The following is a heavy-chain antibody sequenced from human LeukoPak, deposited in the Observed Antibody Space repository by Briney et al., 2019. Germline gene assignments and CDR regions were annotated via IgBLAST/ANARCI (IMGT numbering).Heavy chain of an antibody. J-gene: IGHJ4*02. CDR2: ISGSGGST. CDR1: GFTFSSYA. D-gene: IGHD2-21*01. V-gene: IGHV3-23*01. Sequence: GGSLRLSCAASGFTFSSYAISWVCQPPGKGLEWVSAISGSGGSTYYAASVKGRFTISRDNSKNTLYLQMNSLRAEDTAVYYCAKPPKHGTDYWGQGTLVTVSS. CDR3: AKPPKHGTDY.